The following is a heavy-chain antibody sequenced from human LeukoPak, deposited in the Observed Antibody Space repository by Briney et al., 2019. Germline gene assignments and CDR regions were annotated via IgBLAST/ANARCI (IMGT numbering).Heavy chain of an antibody. V-gene: IGHV4-4*02. CDR2: IYHTGSV. Sequence: KSSETLSLTCAVSGGSINSNYWWTWVRQSPGKGLGWIGEIYHTGSVNYNLSLESRVTISRDRSKNQFSLMLRSVTAADTAVYYCARHYDLWSGYNYWGQGLLVTVSS. J-gene: IGHJ4*02. CDR1: GGSINSNYW. CDR3: ARHYDLWSGYNY. D-gene: IGHD3-3*01.